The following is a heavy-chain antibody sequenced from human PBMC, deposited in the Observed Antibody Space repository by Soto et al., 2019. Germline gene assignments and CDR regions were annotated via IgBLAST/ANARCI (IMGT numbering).Heavy chain of an antibody. Sequence: SGPTLVNPTQTLTLTCTFSGFSLSTSGVGVGWIRQPPGKALEWLALIYWNDDKRYSPSLKSRLTITKDTSKNQVVLTMTNMDPVDTATYYCAHRRWDTAMVTFDYWGQGTLVTVSS. D-gene: IGHD5-18*01. CDR2: IYWNDDK. CDR1: GFSLSTSGVG. V-gene: IGHV2-5*01. CDR3: AHRRWDTAMVTFDY. J-gene: IGHJ4*02.